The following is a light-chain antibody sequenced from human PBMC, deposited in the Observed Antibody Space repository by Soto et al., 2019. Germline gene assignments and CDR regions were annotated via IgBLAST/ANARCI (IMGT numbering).Light chain of an antibody. V-gene: IGKV3-15*01. CDR2: GAS. CDR3: QQYNNWPPIT. Sequence: ETVMTQSPATLSVSPGERATLSCRASQSVKSNLAWYQQKPGQAPRLLIYGASTRASGVPARFSGSESGTEFTLTISSLQSDDFAVYHCQQYNNWPPITFGQGTRLETK. J-gene: IGKJ5*01. CDR1: QSVKSN.